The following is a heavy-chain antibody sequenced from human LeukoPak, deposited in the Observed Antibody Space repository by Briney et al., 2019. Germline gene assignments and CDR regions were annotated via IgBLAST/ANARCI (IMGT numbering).Heavy chain of an antibody. D-gene: IGHD6-19*01. V-gene: IGHV3-30-3*01. Sequence: GRSLRLSCAASGFTFSSYAMHWVRQAPGKGLEWVAVISYDGSNKYYADSVKGRFTISRDNSKNTLYLQMNSLRAEDTAVYYCVRGERQWGQFDYWGQGTPVTVSS. J-gene: IGHJ4*02. CDR1: GFTFSSYA. CDR3: VRGERQWGQFDY. CDR2: ISYDGSNK.